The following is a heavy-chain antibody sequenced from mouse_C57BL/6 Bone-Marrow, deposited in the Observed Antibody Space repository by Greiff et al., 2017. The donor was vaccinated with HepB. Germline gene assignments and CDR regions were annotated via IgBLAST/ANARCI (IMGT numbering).Heavy chain of an antibody. D-gene: IGHD1-1*02. CDR1: GYTFTSYW. Sequence: QVQLQQPGAELVKPGASVKLSCKASGYTFTSYWMHWVKQRPGQGLEWIGMIHPNSGSTNYNEKFKNKATLTVDKSSSTAYMQLSSLTSEDSAVYYCARGGPMVAYWGQGTLVTVSA. J-gene: IGHJ3*01. CDR3: ARGGPMVAY. V-gene: IGHV1-64*01. CDR2: IHPNSGST.